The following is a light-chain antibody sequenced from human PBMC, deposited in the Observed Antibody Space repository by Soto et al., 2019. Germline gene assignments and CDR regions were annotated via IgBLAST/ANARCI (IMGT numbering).Light chain of an antibody. V-gene: IGLV2-8*01. CDR3: TSYAGSNNRYV. CDR2: EIN. CDR1: SSDVGGYNF. J-gene: IGLJ1*01. Sequence: QSALTQPPSASGSPGQSVTISCTGNSSDVGGYNFVSWYQQQPGKAPKLIIYEINKRPSGVPDRFSGSKSGNTASLTVSGLQAEDEADYYCTSYAGSNNRYVFGTGTKLTVL.